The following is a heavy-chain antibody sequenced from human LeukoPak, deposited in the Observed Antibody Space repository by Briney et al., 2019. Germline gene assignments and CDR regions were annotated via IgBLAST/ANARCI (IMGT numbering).Heavy chain of an antibody. J-gene: IGHJ4*02. D-gene: IGHD3-9*01. CDR2: IDYDSSHI. V-gene: IGHV3-21*01. Sequence: GGSLRLSCAASGFTFSTSAMNWVRQVPGKGLEWISSIDYDSSHIYYAASVRGRFTISRDNARDSVYLQMDSLRVEDTAVYYCTRDPLRYLRVGHYDYWGQGTLVAVSS. CDR1: GFTFSTSA. CDR3: TRDPLRYLRVGHYDY.